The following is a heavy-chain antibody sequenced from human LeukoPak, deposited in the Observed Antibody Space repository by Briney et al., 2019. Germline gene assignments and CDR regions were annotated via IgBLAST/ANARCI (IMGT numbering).Heavy chain of an antibody. CDR2: ISSSSSYI. J-gene: IGHJ6*02. V-gene: IGHV3-21*01. CDR1: GFTFSSYS. D-gene: IGHD3-10*01. CDR3: AREGLWFGELGYYGMDV. Sequence: GALRLSCAASGFTFSSYSMNWVRRAPGKGLEWVSSISSSSSYIYYADSVKGRFTISRDNAKNSLYLQMNSLRAEDTAVYYCAREGLWFGELGYYGMDVWGQGTTVTVSS.